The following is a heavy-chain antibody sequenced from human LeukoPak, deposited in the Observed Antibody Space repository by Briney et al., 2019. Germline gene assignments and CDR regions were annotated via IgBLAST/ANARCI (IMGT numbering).Heavy chain of an antibody. CDR2: ISAYNGNT. V-gene: IGHV1-18*01. CDR3: ARDPRDSSSWSSFDY. Sequence: ASVKVSCKASGYTFTSYGISWVRQAPGQGLEWMGWISAYNGNTNYAQKLQGRVTMTTDTSTSTAYMELRSLRSDDTAVYYCARDPRDSSSWSSFDYWGQGTLVTVSS. J-gene: IGHJ4*02. D-gene: IGHD6-13*01. CDR1: GYTFTSYG.